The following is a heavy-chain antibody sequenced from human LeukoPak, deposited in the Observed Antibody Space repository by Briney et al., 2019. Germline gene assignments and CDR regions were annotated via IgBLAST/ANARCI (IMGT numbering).Heavy chain of an antibody. CDR2: ISSSSSYI. CDR1: GFIFSNYW. CDR3: ARDSRLGYCSSTSCLYGDAFDI. V-gene: IGHV3-21*01. J-gene: IGHJ3*02. D-gene: IGHD2-2*01. Sequence: GGSLRLSCAGSGFIFSNYWMHWVRQAPGKGLEWVSSISSSSSYIYYADSVKGRFTISRDNAKNSLYLQMNSLRAEDTAVYYCARDSRLGYCSSTSCLYGDAFDIWGQGTMVTVSS.